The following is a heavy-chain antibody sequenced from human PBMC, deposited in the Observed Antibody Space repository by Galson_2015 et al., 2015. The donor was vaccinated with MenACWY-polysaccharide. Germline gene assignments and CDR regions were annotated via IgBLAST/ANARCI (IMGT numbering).Heavy chain of an antibody. CDR1: EFDFSTYW. D-gene: IGHD3-3*01. Sequence: LRISCAASEFDFSTYWLHWVRQDPGMGPVWVSRINSDETSKRYADSVKGRFSISRDNDTRTLYLQINSMRAEDTAVYYCARGHYDLWSGYRHYYFGLDVWGQGTTVTVSS. J-gene: IGHJ6*01. CDR3: ARGHYDLWSGYRHYYFGLDV. CDR2: INSDETSK. V-gene: IGHV3-74*01.